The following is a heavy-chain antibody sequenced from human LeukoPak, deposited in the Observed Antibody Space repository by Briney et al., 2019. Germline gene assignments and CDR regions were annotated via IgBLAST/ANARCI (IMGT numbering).Heavy chain of an antibody. V-gene: IGHV4-39*07. CDR2: IYYSGST. J-gene: IGHJ5*02. Sequence: SETLSLTCTVSGGSISSSSYYWGWIRQPPGKGLEWIGSIYYSGSTYYNPSLKSRVTISVDTSKNQFSLKLSSVTAADTAVYYCARGLRYFDWFHYSNWFDPWGQGTLVTVSS. CDR3: ARGLRYFDWFHYSNWFDP. CDR1: GGSISSSSYY. D-gene: IGHD3-9*01.